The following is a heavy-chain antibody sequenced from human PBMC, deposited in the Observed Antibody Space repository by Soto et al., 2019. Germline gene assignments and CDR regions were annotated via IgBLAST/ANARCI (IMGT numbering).Heavy chain of an antibody. CDR2: ISGSGGST. V-gene: IGHV3-23*01. CDR3: AKDTVIRFLEWLSGMDV. Sequence: EVQLLESGGGLVQPGGSLRLSCAASGFTFSSYAMSWVRQAPGKGLEWVSAISGSGGSTYYADSVKGRFTISRDNSKNTLYLQMNSLRAEDTAVYYCAKDTVIRFLEWLSGMDVWGQGTTVPVSS. CDR1: GFTFSSYA. J-gene: IGHJ6*02. D-gene: IGHD3-3*01.